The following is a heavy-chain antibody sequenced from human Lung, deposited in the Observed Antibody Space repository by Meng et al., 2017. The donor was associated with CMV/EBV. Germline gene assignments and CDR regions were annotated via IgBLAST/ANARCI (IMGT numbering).Heavy chain of an antibody. V-gene: IGHV3-30-3*01. J-gene: IGHJ3*02. CDR2: ISYDGSNK. Sequence: XVXRLSXAASGFTFSSYAMHWVRQAPGKGLEWVAVISYDGSNKYYADSVKGRFTISRDNSKNTLYLQMNSLRAEDTAVYYCAREGVVPAAMRSAFDIWGQGTMVXVSS. CDR1: GFTFSSYA. D-gene: IGHD2-2*01. CDR3: AREGVVPAAMRSAFDI.